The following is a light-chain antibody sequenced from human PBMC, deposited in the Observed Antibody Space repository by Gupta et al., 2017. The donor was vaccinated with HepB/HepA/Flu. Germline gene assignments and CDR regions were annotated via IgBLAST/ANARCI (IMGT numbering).Light chain of an antibody. Sequence: EIVMTQSPATLSVSPGERATLSCRASQSVSSNLAWYQQKPGQAPRLLIYGASARATGLPARFSGSASGAEFTLTISILPSEDFAVYYCQQYNTWLWTFGQGTKLEIK. J-gene: IGKJ1*01. V-gene: IGKV3-15*01. CDR2: GAS. CDR1: QSVSSN. CDR3: QQYNTWLWT.